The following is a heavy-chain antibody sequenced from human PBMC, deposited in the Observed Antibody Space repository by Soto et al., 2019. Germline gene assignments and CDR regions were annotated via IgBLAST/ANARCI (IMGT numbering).Heavy chain of an antibody. CDR3: ARAIPPGNWLIRTVPFFGCYFDY. D-gene: IGHD3-9*01. V-gene: IGHV4-34*01. Sequence: SETLSLTCAVYGGSFSGYYWSWIRQPPGKGLEWIGEINHSGSSNYNPFLNSRVTISXDTSKNQFSLKLSSVPAADTAVYYCARAIPPGNWLIRTVPFFGCYFDYCGQGTLVTVYS. CDR1: GGSFSGYY. J-gene: IGHJ4*02. CDR2: INHSGSS.